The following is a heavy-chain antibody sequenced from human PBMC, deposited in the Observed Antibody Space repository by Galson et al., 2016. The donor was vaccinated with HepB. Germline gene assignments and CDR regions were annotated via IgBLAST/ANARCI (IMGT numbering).Heavy chain of an antibody. V-gene: IGHV4-39*07. Sequence: SETLSLTCTVSGGSISSSSYYWGWIRQPPGKGLEWIGSISYSGSTYYNPSPKSRVSISVDTSKNQFSLKVSSVTAADTAVFYCARDGGFETPNGMDVWGQGTTVTVSS. D-gene: IGHD3-16*01. J-gene: IGHJ6*02. CDR1: GGSISSSSYY. CDR3: ARDGGFETPNGMDV. CDR2: ISYSGST.